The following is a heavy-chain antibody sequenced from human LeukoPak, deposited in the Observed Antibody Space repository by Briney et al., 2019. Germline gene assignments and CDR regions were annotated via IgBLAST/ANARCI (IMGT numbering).Heavy chain of an antibody. D-gene: IGHD1-26*01. CDR2: ISSNSSYI. CDR3: ATRTDIVGATAHFDY. CDR1: GFTFSSYS. Sequence: GGSLRLSCAASGFTFSSYSMNWVRQAPGKGLEWVSSISSNSSYIYYADSVKGRFTISRDNAKNSLYLQMNSLRAEDTAVYYCATRTDIVGATAHFDYWGQGTLVTVSS. V-gene: IGHV3-21*01. J-gene: IGHJ4*02.